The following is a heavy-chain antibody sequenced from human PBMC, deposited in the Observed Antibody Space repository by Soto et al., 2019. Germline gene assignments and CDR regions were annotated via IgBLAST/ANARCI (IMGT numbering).Heavy chain of an antibody. J-gene: IGHJ1*01. CDR3: ARGPLRNWICSGGSCYSTLGKYFQH. Sequence: SETLSLTCAVYGGSFSGYYWSWIRQPPGKGLEWIGEINHSGSTNYNPSLKSRVTISVDTSKNQFSLKLSSVTAADTAVYYCARGPLRNWICSGGSCYSTLGKYFQHWGQGTLVTVSS. CDR1: GGSFSGYY. CDR2: INHSGST. D-gene: IGHD2-15*01. V-gene: IGHV4-34*01.